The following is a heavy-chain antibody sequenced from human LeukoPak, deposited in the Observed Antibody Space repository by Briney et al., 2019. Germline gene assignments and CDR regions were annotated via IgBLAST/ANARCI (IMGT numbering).Heavy chain of an antibody. CDR3: ARGSPLGDTNRFDF. CDR1: GVSFSSYW. D-gene: IGHD1-14*01. Sequence: GGALRLSCAASGVSFSSYWMSWVRQAPGKGLERVADIKQDGREKNYVGSVKGGFTIYRDNAQNRVDLHMDSLRAEDTALYYCARGSPLGDTNRFDFWGQGILVTVSS. J-gene: IGHJ4*02. V-gene: IGHV3-7*01. CDR2: IKQDGREK.